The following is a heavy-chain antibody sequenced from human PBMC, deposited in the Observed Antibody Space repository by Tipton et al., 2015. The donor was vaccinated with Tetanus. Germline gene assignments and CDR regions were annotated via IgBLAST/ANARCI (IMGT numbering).Heavy chain of an antibody. D-gene: IGHD2-21*02. Sequence: TLSLTCTVSRGSINSGTFYWDWIRQPPGKGLEGIGNIYYNGNMWENPSLKGRVTLSLDKSKNQFSLNLTSVTAADTAVYYCARTADNWFDPWGQGILVTVSS. J-gene: IGHJ5*02. CDR2: IYYNGNM. V-gene: IGHV4-39*01. CDR1: RGSINSGTFY. CDR3: ARTADNWFDP.